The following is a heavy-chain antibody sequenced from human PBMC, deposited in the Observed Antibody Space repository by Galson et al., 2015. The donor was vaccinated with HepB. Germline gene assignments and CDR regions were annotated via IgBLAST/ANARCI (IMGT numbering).Heavy chain of an antibody. D-gene: IGHD3-22*01. CDR3: ARGYDSGGYYPDY. J-gene: IGHJ4*02. CDR1: GFTFSSYS. Sequence: SLRLSCAASGFTFSSYSMLWVRQAPGKGLEWVSYITSSGGTTYYADSVKGRFTISRHNAKNSLYLQMNSLRDEETAVYYCARGYDSGGYYPDYWGQGTLVTVSS. V-gene: IGHV3-48*02. CDR2: ITSSGGTT.